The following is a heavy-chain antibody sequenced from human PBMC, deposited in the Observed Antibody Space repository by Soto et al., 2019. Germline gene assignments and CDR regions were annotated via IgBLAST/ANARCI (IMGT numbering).Heavy chain of an antibody. Sequence: QVQLVQSGAEVKKPGSSVKVSCKASGGTFSSYAISWVRQAPGQGLEWMGGIIPIFGTANYAQKFQGRVTITADESTSTAYMEVSSLRSEDTAVYYCARGRDGYNGGLSFFDYWGQGTLVTVSS. CDR2: IIPIFGTA. CDR3: ARGRDGYNGGLSFFDY. V-gene: IGHV1-69*01. D-gene: IGHD5-12*01. J-gene: IGHJ4*02. CDR1: GGTFSSYA.